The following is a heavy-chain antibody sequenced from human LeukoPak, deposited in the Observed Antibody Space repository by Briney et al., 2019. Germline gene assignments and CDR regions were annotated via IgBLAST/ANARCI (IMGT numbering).Heavy chain of an antibody. CDR2: IYYSGST. J-gene: IGHJ4*02. CDR3: ARDLGSGGTLFDY. CDR1: GGSISSYY. D-gene: IGHD2-15*01. V-gene: IGHV4-59*12. Sequence: PSETLSLTCTVSGGSISSYYWSWIRQPPGKGLEWIGYIYYSGSTYYNPSLKSRVTISVDTSKNQFSLKLSSVTAADTAVYYCARDLGSGGTLFDYWGQGTLVTVSS.